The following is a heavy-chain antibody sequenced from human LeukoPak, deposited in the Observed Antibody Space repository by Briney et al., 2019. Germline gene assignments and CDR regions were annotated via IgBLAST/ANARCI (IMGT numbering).Heavy chain of an antibody. Sequence: PGGSLRLSCAAYGFTFSSYSMNWVRQAPGKGLEWVSGINWNGGSTGYADSVKGRFTISRDNAKNSLYLQMNSLRAEDTALYYCARGALSDYDYVWGSYRHLYYFDYWGQGTLVTVSS. V-gene: IGHV3-20*04. D-gene: IGHD3-16*02. CDR3: ARGALSDYDYVWGSYRHLYYFDY. J-gene: IGHJ4*02. CDR2: INWNGGST. CDR1: GFTFSSYS.